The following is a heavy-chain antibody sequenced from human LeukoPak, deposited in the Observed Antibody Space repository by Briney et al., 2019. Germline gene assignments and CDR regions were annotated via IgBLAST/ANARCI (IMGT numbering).Heavy chain of an antibody. CDR1: GYTFTSYD. Sequence: ASVKLSCTPSGYTFTSYDINWVRQATGHGLEWMGWMNPSSGNTGYGQKFQGRPTMNRNTSISTDYMELRSLRSEDTAVYDCARGGKPFWSGYYDAFDIWGQGTMVTVSS. V-gene: IGHV1-8*01. CDR3: ARGGKPFWSGYYDAFDI. D-gene: IGHD3-3*02. CDR2: MNPSSGNT. J-gene: IGHJ3*02.